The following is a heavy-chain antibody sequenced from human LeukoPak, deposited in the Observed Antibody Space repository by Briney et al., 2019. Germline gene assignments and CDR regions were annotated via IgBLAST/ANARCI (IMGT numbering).Heavy chain of an antibody. CDR2: INHSGST. V-gene: IGHV4-34*01. CDR1: GGSFSGYY. CDR3: ASLYYDFWSGSYYFDY. J-gene: IGHJ4*02. Sequence: SETLSLTCAVYGGSFSGYYWSWIRQPPGKGLEWIGEINHSGSTNYNPSLKSRATISVDTSKNQFSLKLSSVTAADTAVYYCASLYYDFWSGSYYFDYWGQGTLVTVSS. D-gene: IGHD3-3*01.